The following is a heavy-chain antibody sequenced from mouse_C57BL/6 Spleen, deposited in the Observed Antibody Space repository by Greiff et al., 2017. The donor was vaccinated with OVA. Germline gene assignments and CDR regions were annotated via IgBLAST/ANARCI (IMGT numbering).Heavy chain of an antibody. CDR2: ISSGSSTI. D-gene: IGHD1-1*01. V-gene: IGHV5-17*01. CDR1: GFTFSDYG. Sequence: VESGGGLVKPGGSLKLSCAASGFTFSDYGMHWVRQAPEKGLEWVAYISSGSSTIYYADTVKGRFTISRDNAKNTLFLQMTSLRSEDTAMYYCARATTVVAGAMDYWGQGTSVTVSS. CDR3: ARATTVVAGAMDY. J-gene: IGHJ4*01.